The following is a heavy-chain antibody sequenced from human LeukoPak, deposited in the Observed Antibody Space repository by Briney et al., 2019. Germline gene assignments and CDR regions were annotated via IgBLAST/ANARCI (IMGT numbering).Heavy chain of an antibody. V-gene: IGHV4-61*02. CDR3: ARIHYTYDFWSVKYYYYYMDV. Sequence: SETLSLTCTVSGDSISSDDYYWSWIRQPAGKGLEWIGRFSASGNSNYNPSLKSRLTISVDTSKNQFSLKLTSVTAADTAVYHCARIHYTYDFWSVKYYYYYMDVWGKGTTVTVSS. J-gene: IGHJ6*03. CDR1: GDSISSDDYY. D-gene: IGHD3-3*01. CDR2: FSASGNS.